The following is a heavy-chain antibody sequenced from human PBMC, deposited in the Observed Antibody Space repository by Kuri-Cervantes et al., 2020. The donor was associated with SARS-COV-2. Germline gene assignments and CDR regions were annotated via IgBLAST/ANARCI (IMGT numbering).Heavy chain of an antibody. J-gene: IGHJ1*01. Sequence: GSLRLSCAVSGYSISSGYYWGWIRQPPGKGLEWIGSIYHSGSTYYNPSLKSRVTISVDTSKNQSSLKLSSVTAADTAVYYCARVRTYCSSTSCYTGYFQHWGQGTLVTVSS. V-gene: IGHV4-38-2*01. D-gene: IGHD2-2*02. CDR1: GYSISSGYY. CDR2: IYHSGST. CDR3: ARVRTYCSSTSCYTGYFQH.